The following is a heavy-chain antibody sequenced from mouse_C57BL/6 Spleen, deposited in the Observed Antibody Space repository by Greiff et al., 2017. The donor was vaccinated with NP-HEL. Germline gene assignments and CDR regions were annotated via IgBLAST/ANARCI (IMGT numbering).Heavy chain of an antibody. D-gene: IGHD1-1*01. CDR3: ARTTVVAYYAMDY. CDR2: IYPGSGNT. J-gene: IGHJ4*01. CDR1: GYSFTSYY. V-gene: IGHV1-66*01. Sequence: QVQLKQSGPELVKPGASVKISCKASGYSFTSYYIHWVKQRPGQGLEWIGWIYPGSGNTKYNEKFKGKATLTADTSSSTAYMQLSSLTSEDSAVYYCARTTVVAYYAMDYWGQGTSVTVSS.